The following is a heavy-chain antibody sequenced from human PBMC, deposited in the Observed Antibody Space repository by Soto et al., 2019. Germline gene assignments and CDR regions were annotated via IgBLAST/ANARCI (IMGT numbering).Heavy chain of an antibody. CDR3: ARGGPYYYDSPPPNDAFDI. CDR2: SNPNSGGT. J-gene: IGHJ3*02. D-gene: IGHD3-22*01. Sequence: ASVKVSCKASGYAFTGYYMHWVRQAPGQGLEWMGWSNPNSGGTNYAQKFQGWVTMTRDTSISTAYMELSRLRSDDTAVYYCARGGPYYYDSPPPNDAFDIWGQGTMVTVSS. V-gene: IGHV1-2*04. CDR1: GYAFTGYY.